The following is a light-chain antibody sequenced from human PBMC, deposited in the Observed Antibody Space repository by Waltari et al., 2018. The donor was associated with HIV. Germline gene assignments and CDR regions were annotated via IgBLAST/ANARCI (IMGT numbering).Light chain of an antibody. J-gene: IGLJ3*02. CDR2: DVT. V-gene: IGLV2-14*03. CDR3: SSYANNTSWV. Sequence: QSALTQPASVSGSPGQSITISCTGTSSDVVNYNYDSWYQQHPGKAPKLMIYDVTNRPSGLSNRLAGSKSGNTASLTISGLQAEDEADYYCSSYANNTSWVFGGGTKLTV. CDR1: SSDVVNYNY.